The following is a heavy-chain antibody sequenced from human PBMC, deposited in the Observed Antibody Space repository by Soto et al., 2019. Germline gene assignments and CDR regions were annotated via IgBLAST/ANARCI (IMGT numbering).Heavy chain of an antibody. CDR2: IWYDGSSK. D-gene: IGHD2-21*02. CDR3: AITGDGSYYYMDV. CDR1: GFTFSSYG. V-gene: IGHV3-33*01. Sequence: GGSLRLSCAASGFTFSSYGMHWVRQAPGKGLEWVAVIWYDGSSKYYADSVKGRFTISRDNSKNTLYLQMNSLRAEDTAVYYCAITGDGSYYYMDVWGKGTTVTVSS. J-gene: IGHJ6*03.